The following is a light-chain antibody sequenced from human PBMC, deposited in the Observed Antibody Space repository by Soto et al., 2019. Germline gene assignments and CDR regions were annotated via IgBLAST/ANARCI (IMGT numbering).Light chain of an antibody. V-gene: IGKV3-20*01. J-gene: IGKJ1*01. CDR3: LQYGTFPRT. CDR1: QDIRSH. Sequence: ENVLTQSPGTLSLSPGERVTLSCRASQDIRSHLAWYQQKPGQAPRLLIFDASSRATGIPDRFSGSGSGTDFTLSISRLEPEDFAVYYCLQYGTFPRTFGQGTKVDI. CDR2: DAS.